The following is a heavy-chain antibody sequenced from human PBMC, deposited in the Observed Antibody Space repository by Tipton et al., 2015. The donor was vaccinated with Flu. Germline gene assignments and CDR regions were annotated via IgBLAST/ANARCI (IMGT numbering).Heavy chain of an antibody. CDR2: VYYSGNS. Sequence: TLSLTCSVSGGSINNYYLSWIRQAPGKGLEWIGSVYYSGNSYYNPSLKSRVAMSVDTSKNQFSLKLSSVTAADTAVYYCTRLKGSGSYFGFDYWGQGALVTVSS. CDR3: TRLKGSGSYFGFDY. V-gene: IGHV4-59*04. J-gene: IGHJ4*02. CDR1: GGSINNYY. D-gene: IGHD3-10*01.